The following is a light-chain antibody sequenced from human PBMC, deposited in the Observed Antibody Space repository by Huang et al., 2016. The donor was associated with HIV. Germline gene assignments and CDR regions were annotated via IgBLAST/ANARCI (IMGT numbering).Light chain of an antibody. J-gene: IGKJ1*01. CDR2: EVS. V-gene: IGKV2D-29*02. CDR3: MQSIQPAT. CDR1: QSLLHTDGKTY. Sequence: DVVMTQTPLSLSVAPGQPASISCKSSQSLLHTDGKTYVYWYLQKPGQSPQLLISEVSNRFSGVPDRFSGSGSGTDFTLRISRVEAEDVGLYYCMQSIQPATFGQGTKVEIK.